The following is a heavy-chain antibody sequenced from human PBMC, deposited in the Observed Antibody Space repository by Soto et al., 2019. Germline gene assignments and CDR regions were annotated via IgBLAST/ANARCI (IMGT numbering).Heavy chain of an antibody. V-gene: IGHV1-18*01. J-gene: IGHJ4*02. CDR2: ISAYNGNT. Sequence: ASVKVSCKASGYTFTSYCISWVRQAPGQGLEWMGWISAYNGNTNYAQKLQGRVTMTTDTSTSTAYMELRSLRSDDTAVYYCARLYVYCGGDCYPFDYWGQGTLVTVSS. CDR1: GYTFTSYC. D-gene: IGHD2-21*02. CDR3: ARLYVYCGGDCYPFDY.